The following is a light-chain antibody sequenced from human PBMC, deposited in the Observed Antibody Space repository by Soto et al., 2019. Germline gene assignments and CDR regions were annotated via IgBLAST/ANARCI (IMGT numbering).Light chain of an antibody. Sequence: EIVLTQSPATLSLSPGERATLSCRASQSVSSYLAWYQQKPGQAPRLLIYDASNRATGIPARFSGSGSGTDFTLPISSLEPEDFAVYCCQQRSNWPPITFGQGTRLEIK. CDR1: QSVSSY. CDR3: QQRSNWPPIT. CDR2: DAS. J-gene: IGKJ5*01. V-gene: IGKV3-11*01.